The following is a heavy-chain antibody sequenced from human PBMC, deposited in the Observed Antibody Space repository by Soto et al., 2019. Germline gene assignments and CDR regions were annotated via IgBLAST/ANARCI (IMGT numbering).Heavy chain of an antibody. V-gene: IGHV1-69*06. CDR1: GGTFSSYA. CDR3: ARNPTYYYDSSGYTTFDY. Sequence: QVQLVQSGAEVKKPGSSVKVSCKASGGTFSSYAISWVRQAPGQGLEWMGGIIPIFGTANYAQKFQGRVTITRDTSASTAYMELSSLRSEDTAVYYCARNPTYYYDSSGYTTFDYWGQGTLVTVSS. D-gene: IGHD3-22*01. J-gene: IGHJ4*02. CDR2: IIPIFGTA.